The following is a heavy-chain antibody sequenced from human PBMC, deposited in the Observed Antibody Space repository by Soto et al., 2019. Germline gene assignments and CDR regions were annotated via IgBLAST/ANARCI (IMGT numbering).Heavy chain of an antibody. Sequence: QVQLQEPGPGLVKPSQTPSLTCTVSGGSISSGAYYWSWIRQPPGKGLEWIGYIYYSGSTYYNPTLKSRVTISVDTYKNQFCLKLSSVTAADTAVYYCARANSRGSSLDLWGQGGTVIVCS. CDR2: IYYSGST. J-gene: IGHJ6*02. CDR1: GGSISSGAYY. D-gene: IGHD6-19*01. V-gene: IGHV4-30-4*01. CDR3: ARANSRGSSLDL.